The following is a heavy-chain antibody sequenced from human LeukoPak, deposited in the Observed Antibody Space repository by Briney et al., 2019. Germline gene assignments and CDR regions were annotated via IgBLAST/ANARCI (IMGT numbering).Heavy chain of an antibody. CDR1: GFTFSSYW. V-gene: IGHV3-66*01. CDR2: IYSGGST. J-gene: IGHJ4*02. CDR3: ARLRGSYLYFDY. Sequence: GGSLRLSCAASGFTFSSYWMSWVRQAPGKGLEWVSVIYSGGSTYYADSVKGRFTISRDNSKNTLYLQMNSLRAEDTAVYCCARLRGSYLYFDYWGQGTLVTVSS. D-gene: IGHD1-26*01.